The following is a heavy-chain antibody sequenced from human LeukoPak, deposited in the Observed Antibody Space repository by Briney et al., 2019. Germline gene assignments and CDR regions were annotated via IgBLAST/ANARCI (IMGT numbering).Heavy chain of an antibody. V-gene: IGHV1-2*02. Sequence: ASVKVSCKASGYTFTGYYMHWVRQAPGQGLEWMGWINPNSGGTNYAQKFQGSVTMTRDTSISTAYMELTRLRSDDTAVYYCARVGIVVVPAAPSAAFDIWGQGTMVTVSS. J-gene: IGHJ3*02. CDR3: ARVGIVVVPAAPSAAFDI. CDR2: INPNSGGT. CDR1: GYTFTGYY. D-gene: IGHD2-2*01.